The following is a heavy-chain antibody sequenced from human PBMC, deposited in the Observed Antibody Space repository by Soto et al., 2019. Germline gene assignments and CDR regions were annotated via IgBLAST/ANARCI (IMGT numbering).Heavy chain of an antibody. V-gene: IGHV2-70*11. CDR3: ARLSYDSSGYCDAFDI. CDR2: IDWDDDK. D-gene: IGHD3-22*01. J-gene: IGHJ3*02. Sequence: GSGPTLVNPTQTLTLTCTFSGFSLSTSGMCVSWIRQPPGKALEWLARIDWDDDKYYSTSLKTRLTISKDTSKNQVVLTMTNMDPVDTATYYCARLSYDSSGYCDAFDIWGQGTMVTVSS. CDR1: GFSLSTSGMC.